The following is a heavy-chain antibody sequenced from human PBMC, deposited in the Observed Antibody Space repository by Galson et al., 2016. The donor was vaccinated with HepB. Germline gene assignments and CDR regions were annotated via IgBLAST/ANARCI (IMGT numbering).Heavy chain of an antibody. V-gene: IGHV2-70*01. Sequence: PALVKPTQTLTLTCTFSGFSFATSGMCVSWIRQPPGKALEWLAFINWDDEKYYSPSLKPRVTISMGTSKNHVVLEMTNMDPLDTGTYYCVRPRMGVVGTIFDYWGQGALVAVSS. CDR1: GFSFATSGMC. D-gene: IGHD5-12*01. J-gene: IGHJ4*02. CDR2: INWDDEK. CDR3: VRPRMGVVGTIFDY.